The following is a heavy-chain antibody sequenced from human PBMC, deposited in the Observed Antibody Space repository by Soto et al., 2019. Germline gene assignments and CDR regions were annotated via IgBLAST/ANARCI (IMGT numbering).Heavy chain of an antibody. CDR3: ASSWGSGSNNVRLYYYYYGMDV. D-gene: IGHD3-10*01. V-gene: IGHV3-30-3*01. Sequence: LRLSCAASGFTFSSYAMHWVRQAPGKGLEWVAVISYDGSNKYYADSVKGRFTISRDNSKNTLYLQMNSLRAEDTAVYYCASSWGSGSNNVRLYYYYYGMDVWGQGTTVTVSS. CDR2: ISYDGSNK. CDR1: GFTFSSYA. J-gene: IGHJ6*02.